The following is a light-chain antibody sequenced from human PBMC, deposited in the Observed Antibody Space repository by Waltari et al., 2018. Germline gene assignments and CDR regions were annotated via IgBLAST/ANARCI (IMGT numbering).Light chain of an antibody. CDR2: FVD. V-gene: IGLV2-8*01. J-gene: IGLJ2*01. CDR3: SSFGGNNNWI. CDR1: SGAIAYDR. Sequence: QSALTQPPSASGSPGQSVTISCTGHSGAIAYDRVPWYQQRPGEAPKLLIYFVDARPSGVPDRFSGSQSGNTASLTISGLQTEDEADYYCSSFGGNNNWIFGGGTKVNVL.